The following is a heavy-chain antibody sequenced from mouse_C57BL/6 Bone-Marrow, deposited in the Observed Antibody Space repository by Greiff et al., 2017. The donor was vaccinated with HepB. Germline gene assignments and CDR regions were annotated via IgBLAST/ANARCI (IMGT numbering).Heavy chain of an antibody. V-gene: IGHV14-3*01. CDR1: GFNIKNTY. CDR3: ARPITTVVAHWYFDV. Sequence: EVQLQQSVAELVRPGASVKLSCTASGFNIKNTYIHWVKQRPEQGLEWIGRIDPANGNTKYAPKFQGKATITADTSSNTAYLQLSSLTSEDTAIYYCARPITTVVAHWYFDVWGTGTTVTVSS. CDR2: IDPANGNT. D-gene: IGHD1-1*01. J-gene: IGHJ1*03.